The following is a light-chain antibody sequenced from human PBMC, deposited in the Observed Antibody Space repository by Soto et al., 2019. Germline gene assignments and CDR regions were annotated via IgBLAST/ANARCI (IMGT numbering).Light chain of an antibody. V-gene: IGKV3-20*01. CDR2: GAS. Sequence: EIVLTQSPGTLSLSPGERATLSCRASQSVSSSYLAWYQQKPGQAPRLLISGASSRATGIPDRFSGSGSRTDFTLTISRLEPEDFAVYYCQQYGGSPPFTFGPGTKVDI. CDR3: QQYGGSPPFT. CDR1: QSVSSSY. J-gene: IGKJ3*01.